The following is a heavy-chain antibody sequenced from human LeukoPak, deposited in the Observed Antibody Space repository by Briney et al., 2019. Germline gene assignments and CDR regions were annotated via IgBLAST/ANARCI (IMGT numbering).Heavy chain of an antibody. CDR3: VKDSSGPFSNFDY. V-gene: IGHV3-64D*06. CDR1: GFTFSSYA. CDR2: ISSNGGST. Sequence: GSLRLSCSASGFTFSSYAMHWVRQAPGKGLEYVSSISSNGGSTYYADSVKGRFTISRDNSKNTLYLQMSSLRAEDTAVYYCVKDSSGPFSNFDYWGKGTLVTVSS. D-gene: IGHD6-19*01. J-gene: IGHJ4*02.